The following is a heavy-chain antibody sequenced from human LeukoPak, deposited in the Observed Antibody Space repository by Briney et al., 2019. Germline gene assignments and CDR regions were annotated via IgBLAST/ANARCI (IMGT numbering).Heavy chain of an antibody. D-gene: IGHD3-10*01. CDR1: GFTFSSYG. V-gene: IGHV3-33*01. CDR3: AREVETMVRGVTLYYFDY. Sequence: GGSPRLSSAASGFTFSSYGMHWVRQAPGKGLEWVAVIWYDGSNKYYADSVKGRFTISRDNSKNTLYLQMNSLRAEDTAVYYCAREVETMVRGVTLYYFDYWGQGTLVTVSS. J-gene: IGHJ4*02. CDR2: IWYDGSNK.